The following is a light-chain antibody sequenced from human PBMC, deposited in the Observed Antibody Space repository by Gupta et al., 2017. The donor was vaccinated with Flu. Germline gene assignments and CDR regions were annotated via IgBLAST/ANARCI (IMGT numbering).Light chain of an antibody. V-gene: IGLV3-25*03. CDR3: KADDRGGQYVV. CDR1: ALPKQF. J-gene: IGLJ2*01. Sequence: GDALPKQFAYWYQQRPGQAPLLLIYKDTERPSKIPARFCGYSTGIGATCTIGGAQAEDEAVNYCKADDRGGQYVVFGGGTKLTVL. CDR2: KDT.